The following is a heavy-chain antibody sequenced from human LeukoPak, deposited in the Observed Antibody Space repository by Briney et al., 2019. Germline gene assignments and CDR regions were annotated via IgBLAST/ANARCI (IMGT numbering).Heavy chain of an antibody. D-gene: IGHD6-19*01. CDR1: GFTFSNYG. CDR2: IWYDGRTK. V-gene: IGHV3-33*01. CDR3: AREWGRIAVAGGPGY. Sequence: GGSLRLSCAAFGFTFSNYGMHWVRQAPGKGLEWVALIWYDGRTKFHADSVKGRFTISRDNSKNTLYLQMDSLRDEDTAVYYCAREWGRIAVAGGPGYWGQGTRVTVSS. J-gene: IGHJ4*02.